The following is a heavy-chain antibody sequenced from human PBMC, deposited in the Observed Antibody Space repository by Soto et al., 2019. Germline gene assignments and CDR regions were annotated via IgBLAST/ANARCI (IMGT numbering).Heavy chain of an antibody. J-gene: IGHJ4*02. CDR1: GFTFSSYG. Sequence: GGSLRLSCAASGFTFSSYGMHWVRQAPGKGLEWVAVISYDGSNKYYADSVKGRFTISRDNSKNTVFLQMNSLRDEDTAVYYCTKDRQPDGFWTFDYWGQGTQVTVSS. V-gene: IGHV3-30*18. D-gene: IGHD3-3*01. CDR2: ISYDGSNK. CDR3: TKDRQPDGFWTFDY.